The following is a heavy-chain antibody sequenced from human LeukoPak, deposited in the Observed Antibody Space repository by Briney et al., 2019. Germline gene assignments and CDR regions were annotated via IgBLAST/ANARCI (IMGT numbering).Heavy chain of an antibody. J-gene: IGHJ4*02. D-gene: IGHD6-19*01. CDR1: GFTFSSYA. Sequence: HPGGSLRLSCAASGFTFSSYAMSWVRQAPGKGLEWVSAISGSGGSTYYADSVKGRFTISRDNSKNTLYLQMNSLRAKDTAVYYCAKDLESSGWYGDWGQGTLVTVSS. CDR3: AKDLESSGWYGD. CDR2: ISGSGGST. V-gene: IGHV3-23*01.